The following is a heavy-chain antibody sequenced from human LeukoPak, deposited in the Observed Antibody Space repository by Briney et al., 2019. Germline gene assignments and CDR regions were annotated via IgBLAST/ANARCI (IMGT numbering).Heavy chain of an antibody. CDR1: GFTFSSYE. CDR2: ISSSGSTI. V-gene: IGHV3-48*03. D-gene: IGHD6-19*01. J-gene: IGHJ5*02. Sequence: GGSLRLSCAASGFTFSSYEMNWVRQAPGKGLEWVSYISSSGSTIYYADSVKGRFTISRDNAKNSLYLQMNSLRAEDTAVYYCARGKVGVAGNSNWFDPWGQGTLVTVSS. CDR3: ARGKVGVAGNSNWFDP.